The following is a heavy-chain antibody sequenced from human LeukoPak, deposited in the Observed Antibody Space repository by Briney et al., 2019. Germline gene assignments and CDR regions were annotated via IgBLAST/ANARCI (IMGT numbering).Heavy chain of an antibody. V-gene: IGHV1-46*01. Sequence: ASVKVSCKASGYTFTNYYIHWVRQAPGHGLEWMGISNPSGDSTNYAQKFQGRVTMTRDTSMSTVYMDLSSLRSEDTAVYYCARWTTTFLDYWGQGTLVTVSS. CDR1: GYTFTNYY. CDR2: SNPSGDST. J-gene: IGHJ4*02. D-gene: IGHD1-1*01. CDR3: ARWTTTFLDY.